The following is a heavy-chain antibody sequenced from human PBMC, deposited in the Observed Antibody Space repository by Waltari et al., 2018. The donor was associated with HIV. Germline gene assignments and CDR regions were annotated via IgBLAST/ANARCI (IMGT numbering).Heavy chain of an antibody. CDR1: GYSFTNYW. CDR2: IYPGDSDT. Sequence: EVQLVQSGAEVKKPGESLKISCKGSGYSFTNYWIGWVRQVPGKGLEWMGIIYPGDSDTRYSPSFQGQVTISADKSISTAYLQWSSLRASDTAMYYCARHVSPIVILPPAMDYWGQGTLVTVSS. V-gene: IGHV5-51*01. J-gene: IGHJ4*02. CDR3: ARHVSPIVILPPAMDY. D-gene: IGHD2-2*01.